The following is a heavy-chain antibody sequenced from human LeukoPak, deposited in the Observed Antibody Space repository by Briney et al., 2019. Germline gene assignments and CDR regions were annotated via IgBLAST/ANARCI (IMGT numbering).Heavy chain of an antibody. CDR2: VLYNGKT. CDR3: ARAFGAPAGSIGF. J-gene: IGHJ4*02. Sequence: SETLSLTCAVSGGTISIGSNYWGWIRQSPRTGLEWIGNVLYNGKTYYNPSLRGRVTISVETLKSQFSLKLTSVIASDTAVYYCARAFGAPAGSIGFWGQGMLVTVSS. D-gene: IGHD3-16*01. V-gene: IGHV4-39*01. CDR1: GGTISIGSNY.